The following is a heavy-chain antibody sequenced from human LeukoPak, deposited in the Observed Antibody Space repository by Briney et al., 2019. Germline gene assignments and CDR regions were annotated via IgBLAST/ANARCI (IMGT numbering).Heavy chain of an antibody. J-gene: IGHJ2*01. Sequence: PGGSLRLSCAASGFTFDDYGMHWVRQAPGKGLEWVSSISWNSGSRGYADSVEGRFTISRDNAKNSLYLQMNGLRVDDTAFYYCAKGWWNYGSGPGTDPDWNFDLWGRGTLVTVSS. CDR1: GFTFDDYG. V-gene: IGHV3-9*01. CDR2: ISWNSGSR. CDR3: AKGWWNYGSGPGTDPDWNFDL. D-gene: IGHD3-10*01.